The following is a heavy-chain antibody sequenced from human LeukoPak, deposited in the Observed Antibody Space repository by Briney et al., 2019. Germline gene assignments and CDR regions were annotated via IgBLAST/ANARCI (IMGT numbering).Heavy chain of an antibody. D-gene: IGHD2-2*01. J-gene: IGHJ6*02. CDR2: IIPIFGTA. Sequence: GASVTVSCKASGGTFSSYAISWVRQAPGQGLEWMGGIIPIFGTANYAQKFQGRVTITADESTSTAYMELSSLRSEDTAVYYCARDSIVVVPAAYYGMDVWGQGTTVTVSS. V-gene: IGHV1-69*13. CDR1: GGTFSSYA. CDR3: ARDSIVVVPAAYYGMDV.